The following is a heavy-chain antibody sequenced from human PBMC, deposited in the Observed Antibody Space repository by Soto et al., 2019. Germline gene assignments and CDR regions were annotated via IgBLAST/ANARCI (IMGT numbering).Heavy chain of an antibody. D-gene: IGHD2-2*01. CDR1: GFTFTSSA. J-gene: IGHJ6*02. CDR2: IVVGSGNT. CDR3: AAETGIVVVPAAYGMDD. V-gene: IGHV1-58*01. Sequence: QMQLVQSGPEVKKPGTSVKVSCKASGFTFTSSAVQWVRQARGQRLEWIGWIVVGSGNTNYAQKFQERVTITRDMSTSTAYTELSSRRSEDTAVYYCAAETGIVVVPAAYGMDDWGQGTTVTVSS.